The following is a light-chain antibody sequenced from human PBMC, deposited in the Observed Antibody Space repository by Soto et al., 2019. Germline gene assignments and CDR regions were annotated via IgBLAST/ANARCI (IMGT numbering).Light chain of an antibody. Sequence: DIQMTQSPSSLSASGGDRVTITCRASQTISNYLNWYQQKPGKAPKLLIYAASSLQSGVPSRFSGSGSGTDFTLTISSLQPDDFATYYGQQSYSTPRTFGQGTKLEIK. CDR1: QTISNY. V-gene: IGKV1-39*01. CDR3: QQSYSTPRT. J-gene: IGKJ2*02. CDR2: AAS.